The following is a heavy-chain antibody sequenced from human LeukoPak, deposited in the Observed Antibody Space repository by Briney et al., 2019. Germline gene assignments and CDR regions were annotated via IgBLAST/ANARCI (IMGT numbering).Heavy chain of an antibody. Sequence: GGSRRLSCAASGFTFSVYAMSWVRQAPGKGLEWVSAISGSGGDTYYADSVKGRFTISRDNSKSSLYVQMSSLRADDTAVYYCAKMARYGSGWELDYWGQGTLVTVSS. CDR2: ISGSGGDT. D-gene: IGHD2-15*01. V-gene: IGHV3-23*01. CDR3: AKMARYGSGWELDY. J-gene: IGHJ4*02. CDR1: GFTFSVYA.